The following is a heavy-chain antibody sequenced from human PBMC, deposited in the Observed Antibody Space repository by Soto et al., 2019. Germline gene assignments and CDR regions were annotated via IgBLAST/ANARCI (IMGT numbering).Heavy chain of an antibody. V-gene: IGHV5-51*01. D-gene: IGHD3-3*01. J-gene: IGHJ4*02. Sequence: GESLKISCKGSGYNFAGYWVAWVRQMPGKGLELMGIIYPSDSDTRYRPSFQGQVTISADKSISSAYLQWRCLRASDTAMYYCARLGVLTSTFDYWGQGTPATVSS. CDR2: IYPSDSDT. CDR3: ARLGVLTSTFDY. CDR1: GYNFAGYW.